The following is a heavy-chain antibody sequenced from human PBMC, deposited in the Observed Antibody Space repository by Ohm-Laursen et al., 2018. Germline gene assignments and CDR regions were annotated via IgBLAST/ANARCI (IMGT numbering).Heavy chain of an antibody. CDR2: IDASGGTI. Sequence: GSLRLSCSASGFTFRTYSMNWVRQSPGKGLEWLSYIDASGGTIYYADSVKGRLTISRDNAKNSLYLQMSCLRGEDTAVYYCARGAPFYGGFDYWGQGTLVTVSS. CDR1: GFTFRTYS. CDR3: ARGAPFYGGFDY. V-gene: IGHV3-48*01. J-gene: IGHJ4*02. D-gene: IGHD4-17*01.